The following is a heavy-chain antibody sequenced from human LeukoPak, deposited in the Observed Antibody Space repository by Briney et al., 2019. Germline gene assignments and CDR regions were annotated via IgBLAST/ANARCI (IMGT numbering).Heavy chain of an antibody. J-gene: IGHJ4*02. Sequence: ASVKVSCKASGYTFTGYYMHWVRQAPGQGLEWMGWINPHSGGTNYAQKFQGRVTMTRDTSISTAYMELSRLRSDDTAVYYCARDLNYFGSGRNNYFDSWGQGTLVTVSS. V-gene: IGHV1-2*02. D-gene: IGHD3-10*01. CDR1: GYTFTGYY. CDR3: ARDLNYFGSGRNNYFDS. CDR2: INPHSGGT.